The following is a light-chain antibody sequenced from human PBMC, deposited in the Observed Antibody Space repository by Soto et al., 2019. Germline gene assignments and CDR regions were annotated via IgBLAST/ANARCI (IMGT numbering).Light chain of an antibody. CDR2: YTS. CDR1: QYVGTR. V-gene: IGKV3-11*01. Sequence: EIVLTQSPATLSSSSGETATLSCTASQYVGTRLAWYQHKPGQAPRLLIYYTSNRATGIPARCSGGGSGTDFTLNITRLEPEHVAVYCCQEDGGSPPVTVGQGRRLEIK. J-gene: IGKJ5*01. CDR3: QEDGGSPPVT.